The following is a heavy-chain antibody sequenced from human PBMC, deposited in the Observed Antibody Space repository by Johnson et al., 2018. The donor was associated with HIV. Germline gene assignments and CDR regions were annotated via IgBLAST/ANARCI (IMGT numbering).Heavy chain of an antibody. CDR2: ISWNSGNI. V-gene: IGHV3-9*01. Sequence: VQLVESGGGLVQPGMSLRLSCAASGFTFDDYAMHWVRQAPGKGLEWVSSISWNSGNIGYADSVKGRFTISRDNSKNTLYLQMNSLRAEDTAVYYCARASLGAAPGILSAFDIWGQGTVVTVSS. CDR3: ARASLGAAPGILSAFDI. CDR1: GFTFDDYA. J-gene: IGHJ3*02. D-gene: IGHD6-13*01.